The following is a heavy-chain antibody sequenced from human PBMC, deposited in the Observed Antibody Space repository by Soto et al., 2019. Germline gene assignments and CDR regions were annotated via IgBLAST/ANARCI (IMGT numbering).Heavy chain of an antibody. V-gene: IGHV4-4*02. CDR1: GGSISSSNW. CDR2: IYHSGST. J-gene: IGHJ5*02. Sequence: SETLSLTCAVSGGSISSSNWWSWVRQPPGKGLEWIGEIYHSGSTNYNPSLKSRVTISVDKSKNQFSLKLSSVTAADTAVYYCARVPHYYDSSGFDPWGQGTLVTVGS. D-gene: IGHD3-22*01. CDR3: ARVPHYYDSSGFDP.